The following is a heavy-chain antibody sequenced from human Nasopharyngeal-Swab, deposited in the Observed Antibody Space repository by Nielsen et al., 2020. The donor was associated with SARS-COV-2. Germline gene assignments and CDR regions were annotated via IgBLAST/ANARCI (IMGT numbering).Heavy chain of an antibody. D-gene: IGHD6-13*01. J-gene: IGHJ6*02. Sequence: GEALKISCAASGFTFSSYAMSWVRQAPGKGLEWVSAISGSGGSTYYADSVKGRFTISRDNSKNTLYLQMNSLRAEDTAVYYCAKSVAAAGPDYYYSLDVWGQGTTVTVSS. CDR1: GFTFSSYA. CDR2: ISGSGGST. V-gene: IGHV3-23*01. CDR3: AKSVAAAGPDYYYSLDV.